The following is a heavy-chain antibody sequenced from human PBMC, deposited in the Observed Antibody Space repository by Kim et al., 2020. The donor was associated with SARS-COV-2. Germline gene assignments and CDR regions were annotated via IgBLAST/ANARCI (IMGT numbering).Heavy chain of an antibody. CDR3: AREVPGPASVVPAAIRGYFDY. CDR1: GFTFSSYA. D-gene: IGHD2-2*02. V-gene: IGHV3-30-3*01. Sequence: GGSLRLSCAASGFTFSSYAMHWVRQAPGKGLEWVAVISYDGSNKYYADSVKGRFTISRDNSKNTLYLQMNSLRAEDTAVYYCAREVPGPASVVPAAIRGYFDYWGQGTLVTVSS. CDR2: ISYDGSNK. J-gene: IGHJ4*02.